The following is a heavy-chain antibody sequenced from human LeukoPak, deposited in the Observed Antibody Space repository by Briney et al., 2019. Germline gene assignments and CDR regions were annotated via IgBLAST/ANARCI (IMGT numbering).Heavy chain of an antibody. CDR1: GFTFSSYA. CDR3: AKGRKSMVRGVIDY. J-gene: IGHJ4*02. D-gene: IGHD3-10*01. CDR2: ISGSGGST. V-gene: IGHV3-23*01. Sequence: GGSLRLSCAASGFTFSSYAMSWVRQPPGKGLEWVSTISGSGGSTYYADSVKGRFTISRDNSKNTLYLQMYSLRAEDTAVYYCAKGRKSMVRGVIDYWGQGTLVTVSS.